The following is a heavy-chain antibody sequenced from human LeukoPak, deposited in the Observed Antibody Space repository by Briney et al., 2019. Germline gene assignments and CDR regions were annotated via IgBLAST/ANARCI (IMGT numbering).Heavy chain of an antibody. CDR3: ARAGYCGSTSCYGYYYYGLDV. V-gene: IGHV3-20*04. CDR1: GFTFDDYG. CDR2: INWNGGST. J-gene: IGHJ6*02. D-gene: IGHD2-2*01. Sequence: GGSLRLSCAASGFTFDDYGMSWVRQAPGKGLEWVSGINWNGGSTGYADSAKGRFTISRDNAKNSLYLQMSSLRAEDTALYYCARAGYCGSTSCYGYYYYGLDVWGQGTTVTVSS.